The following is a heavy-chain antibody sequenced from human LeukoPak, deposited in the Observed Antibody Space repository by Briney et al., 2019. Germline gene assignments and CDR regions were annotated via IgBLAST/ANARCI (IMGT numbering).Heavy chain of an antibody. CDR2: ISSSSSTI. J-gene: IGHJ4*02. CDR1: GFTFSSYS. D-gene: IGHD1-26*01. V-gene: IGHV3-48*04. Sequence: GGSLRLSCAASGFTFSSYSMNWVRQAPGKGLEWVSYISSSSSTIYYADSVKGRFTISRDNAKNSLYLQMNSLRAEDTAVYYCARDKGGSHPVFDYWGQGTLVTVSS. CDR3: ARDKGGSHPVFDY.